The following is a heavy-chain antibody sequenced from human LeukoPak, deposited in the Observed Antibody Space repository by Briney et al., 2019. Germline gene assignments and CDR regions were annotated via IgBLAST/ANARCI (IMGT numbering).Heavy chain of an antibody. CDR3: ACRDGYNWDY. CDR1: GYTLTELS. V-gene: IGHV1-24*01. CDR2: FDPEDGET. D-gene: IGHD5-24*01. Sequence: ASVKVSCKVSGYTLTELSMHWVRQAPGKGLEWMGGFDPEDGETIYAQTFQGRVTMTEDTSIDTAYMELSSLRSEDTAVYYCACRDGYNWDYWGQGTLVTVSS. J-gene: IGHJ4*02.